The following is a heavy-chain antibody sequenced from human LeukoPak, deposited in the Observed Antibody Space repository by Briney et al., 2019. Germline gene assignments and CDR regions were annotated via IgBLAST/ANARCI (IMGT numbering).Heavy chain of an antibody. D-gene: IGHD7-27*01. CDR1: EFTFSDYW. V-gene: IGHV3-7*01. CDR2: IKQDGSEK. J-gene: IGHJ6*02. CDR3: ATYKNWVAGDV. Sequence: GGSLRLSCAASEFTFSDYWMSWVRQAPGKGPERVANIKQDGSEKYYLDSVKGRFTVSRDNAKNSLFLQMDSLRVEDTAVYYCATYKNWVAGDVWGQGTTVSVSS.